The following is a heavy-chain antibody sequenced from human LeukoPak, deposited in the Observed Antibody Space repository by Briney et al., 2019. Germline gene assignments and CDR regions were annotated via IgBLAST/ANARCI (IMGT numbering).Heavy chain of an antibody. CDR3: ARHQAAASQADY. CDR2: IYYSGST. D-gene: IGHD2-2*01. V-gene: IGHV4-59*08. J-gene: IGHJ4*02. Sequence: SETLSLTCTVSGGSISSYYWSWIRQPPGKGLEWIGYIYYSGSTNYNPSLKSRVTISVDTSKNQFSLKLSSVTAADTAVYYCARHQAAASQADYWGQGTLVTVSS. CDR1: GGSISSYY.